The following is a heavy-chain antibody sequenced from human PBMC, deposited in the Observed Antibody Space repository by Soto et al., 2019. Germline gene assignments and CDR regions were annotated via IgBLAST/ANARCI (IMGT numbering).Heavy chain of an antibody. CDR1: GGSFSGYY. V-gene: IGHV4-34*01. J-gene: IGHJ6*03. D-gene: IGHD4-17*01. CDR3: ARGTTVTHYYYYYMDL. Sequence: QVQLQQWGAGLLKPSETLSLTCAVYGGSFSGYYWSWIRQPPGKGLEWIGEINHSASTNYNPSLKSPATISVDTSKNQFSLKLSSVSAAATAVYYCARGTTVTHYYYYYMDLWGKGTTVTVSS. CDR2: INHSAST.